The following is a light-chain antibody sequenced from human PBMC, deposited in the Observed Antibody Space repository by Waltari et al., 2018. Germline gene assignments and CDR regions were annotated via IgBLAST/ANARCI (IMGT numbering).Light chain of an antibody. J-gene: IGLJ2*01. CDR2: DVS. V-gene: IGLV2-14*01. CDR1: SSDVGGSNS. CDR3: SSYTSSSTLV. Sequence: QSALTQPASVSGSPGQSITISCTGTSSDVGGSNSVYWYQQHPGKAPNLMIYDVSKRPSGVSNRFSGSKSGNTASLTISGLQAEDEADYYCSSYTSSSTLVFGGGTKLTVL.